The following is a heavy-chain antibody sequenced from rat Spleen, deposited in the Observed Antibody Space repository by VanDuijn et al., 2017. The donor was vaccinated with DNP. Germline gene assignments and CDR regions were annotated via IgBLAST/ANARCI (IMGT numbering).Heavy chain of an antibody. CDR3: ATHSYPGITNVDA. D-gene: IGHD1-4*01. CDR1: GFTFTDYA. V-gene: IGHV5-7*01. CDR2: ISYDGSRT. J-gene: IGHJ4*01. Sequence: EVQLVESGGGLVQPGRSLKLSCAASGFTFTDYAMAWVRQAPKKGLEWVATISYDGSRTYYRDSVKGRFTISRDNAKSTLYLQMDSLRSEDTATYYCATHSYPGITNVDAWGQGTSVTVSS.